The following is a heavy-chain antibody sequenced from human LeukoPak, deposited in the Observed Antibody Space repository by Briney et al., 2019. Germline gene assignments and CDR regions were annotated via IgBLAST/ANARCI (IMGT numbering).Heavy chain of an antibody. CDR3: ARGPSGYGKT. CDR1: GGTFSSYA. D-gene: IGHD5-12*01. Sequence: VASVKVSCTASGGTFSSYAISWVRQAPGQGLEWMGGIIPIFGTANYAQKFQGRVTITADESTSTAYMELSSLRSEDTAVYYCARGPSGYGKTWGQGTLVTVSS. CDR2: IIPIFGTA. V-gene: IGHV1-69*01. J-gene: IGHJ4*02.